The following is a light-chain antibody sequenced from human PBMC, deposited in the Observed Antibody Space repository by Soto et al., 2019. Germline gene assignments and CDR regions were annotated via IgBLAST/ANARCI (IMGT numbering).Light chain of an antibody. CDR3: QQYNAYPWT. CDR2: DAS. J-gene: IGKJ1*01. V-gene: IGKV1-33*01. Sequence: DIQMTQSPSSLSASVGDRVTITCQASQDISNYLNWYQQKPGKAPKLLIYDASNLETGVPSRFSGSGSGTEFTLTISSLQPDDFATYYCQQYNAYPWTFGLGTKVDIK. CDR1: QDISNY.